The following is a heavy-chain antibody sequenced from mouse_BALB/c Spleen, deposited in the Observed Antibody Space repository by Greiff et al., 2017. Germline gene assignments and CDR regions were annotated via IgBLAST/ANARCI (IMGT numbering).Heavy chain of an antibody. V-gene: IGHV5-6-5*01. CDR1: GFTFSSYA. Sequence: EVMLVESGGGLVKPGGSLKLSCAASGFTFSSYAMSWVRQTPEKRLEWVASISSGGSTYYPDSVKGRFTISRDNARNILYLQMSSLRSEDTAMYYCAKVFITTVVAYYAMDYWGQGTSVTVSS. J-gene: IGHJ4*01. D-gene: IGHD1-1*01. CDR2: ISSGGST. CDR3: AKVFITTVVAYYAMDY.